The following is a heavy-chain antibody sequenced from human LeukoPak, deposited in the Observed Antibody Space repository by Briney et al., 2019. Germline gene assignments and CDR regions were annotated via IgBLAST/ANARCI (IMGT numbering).Heavy chain of an antibody. V-gene: IGHV3-20*04. CDR1: GFTFDDYG. Sequence: PGGSLRLSCAASGFTFDDYGMSWVRQAPGKGLEWVSGINWSGGSTGYADSVKGRFTISRDNAKNSLYLQMNSLRAEDTAVYYCARGFSQYYFDYWGQGTLVTVSS. J-gene: IGHJ4*02. CDR3: ARGFSQYYFDY. CDR2: INWSGGST. D-gene: IGHD3-3*01.